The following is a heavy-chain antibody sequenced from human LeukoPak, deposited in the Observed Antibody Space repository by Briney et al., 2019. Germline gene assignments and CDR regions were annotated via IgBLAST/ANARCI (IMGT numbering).Heavy chain of an antibody. CDR2: ISSSSSTI. CDR1: GFTFSSYS. CDR3: ARDIYNHGSGSYSPDY. J-gene: IGHJ4*02. D-gene: IGHD3-10*01. Sequence: GGSLRLSCAASGFTFSSYSMNWVRQAPGKGLEWVSNISSSSSTIYYADSVKGRFTISRDNAKNSLYLQMNSLRAEDTAVYYCARDIYNHGSGSYSPDYWGQGTLVTVSS. V-gene: IGHV3-48*04.